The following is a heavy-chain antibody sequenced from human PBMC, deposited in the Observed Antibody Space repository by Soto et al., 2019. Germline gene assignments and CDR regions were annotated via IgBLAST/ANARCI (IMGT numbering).Heavy chain of an antibody. CDR2: MNSNNGNP. Sequence: GASVKVSCKTSGYIFTSYDINWVRQATGQGLEWMGWMNSNNGNPGYAQKFQGRVTVTRDTSIRTVYMELSSLRSDDTAVYYCATSRYCTNGVCPFDYWGQGTLVTVS. CDR1: GYIFTSYD. J-gene: IGHJ4*02. CDR3: ATSRYCTNGVCPFDY. V-gene: IGHV1-8*01. D-gene: IGHD2-8*01.